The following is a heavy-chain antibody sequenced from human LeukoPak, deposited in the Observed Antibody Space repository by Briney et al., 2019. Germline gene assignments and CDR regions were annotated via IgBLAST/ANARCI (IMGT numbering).Heavy chain of an antibody. J-gene: IGHJ3*02. CDR1: GGSFSGYY. D-gene: IGHD3-22*01. CDR3: ARGTGTSYDSSRDAFDI. CDR2: INHSGST. Sequence: PSETLSLTCAVYGGSFSGYYWSWIRQPPGKGLEWIGEINHSGSTNYNPSLKSRVTISVDTSKNQFSLKLTSVTAADTAVYYCARGTGTSYDSSRDAFDIWGQGTMVTVSS. V-gene: IGHV4-34*01.